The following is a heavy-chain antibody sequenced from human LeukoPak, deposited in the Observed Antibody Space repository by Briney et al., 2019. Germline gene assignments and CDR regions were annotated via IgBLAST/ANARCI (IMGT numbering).Heavy chain of an antibody. J-gene: IGHJ4*02. V-gene: IGHV1-2*02. CDR3: ARALRGRSGSYQLNVGGHFLPSDY. D-gene: IGHD1-26*01. CDR1: GYTFTGYY. CDR2: MNPNSGNT. Sequence: ASVKVSCKASGYTFTGYYMHWVRQAPGQGLEWMGWMNPNSGNTGYAQKFQGRVTMTRDTSISTAYMELSRLRSDDTAVYYCARALRGRSGSYQLNVGGHFLPSDYWGQGTLVTVSS.